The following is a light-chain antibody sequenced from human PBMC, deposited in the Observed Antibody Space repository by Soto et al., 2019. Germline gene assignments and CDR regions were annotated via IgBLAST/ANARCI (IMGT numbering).Light chain of an antibody. CDR2: GAS. CDR3: QQHNDWPT. V-gene: IGKV3-15*01. J-gene: IGKJ5*01. CDR1: QSMGSN. Sequence: EIVMTQSPATLSVSPGERATLSCRASQSMGSNLAWYQQKPGQAPRLLMYGASTRATGIPARFSGSGSGTEFILTISSVESEDFAIYYCQQHNDWPTFGQGTRLEIK.